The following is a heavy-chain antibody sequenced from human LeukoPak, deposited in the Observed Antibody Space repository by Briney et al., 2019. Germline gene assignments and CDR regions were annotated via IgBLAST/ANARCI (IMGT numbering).Heavy chain of an antibody. CDR3: AKESDGGDYDY. CDR2: ISGSGGST. V-gene: IGHV3-23*01. Sequence: GGSLRLSCAASGFTFSSYAMSWVRQAPGKGLEWVSAISGSGGSTYYADSVKGRFTISRDNSKNSLYLQMNSLRTEDTALYYCAKESDGGDYDYWGQGTLVTVSS. J-gene: IGHJ4*02. CDR1: GFTFSSYA.